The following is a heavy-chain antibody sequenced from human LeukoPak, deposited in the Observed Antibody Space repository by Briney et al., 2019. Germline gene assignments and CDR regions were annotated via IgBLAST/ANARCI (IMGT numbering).Heavy chain of an antibody. V-gene: IGHV3-48*04. CDR1: GFTFSSYS. Sequence: PGGSLRLSCAASGFTFSSYSMNWVRQAPGKGLEWVSYISSSNNTIYYADSVKGRFTISRDNAKNSLYLQMNSLRAEDTAVYYCARGTIIAHWGQGTLVTVSS. J-gene: IGHJ4*02. CDR2: ISSSNNTI. CDR3: ARGTIIAH. D-gene: IGHD2-21*01.